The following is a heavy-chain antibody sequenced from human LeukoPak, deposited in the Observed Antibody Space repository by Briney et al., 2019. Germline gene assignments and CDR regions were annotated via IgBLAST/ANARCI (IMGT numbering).Heavy chain of an antibody. CDR1: GFTFSSYS. CDR2: ISSSSSYI. J-gene: IGHJ4*02. CDR3: AKVEVEMATPYYFDY. V-gene: IGHV3-21*04. D-gene: IGHD5-24*01. Sequence: PGGSLRLSCAASGFTFSSYSMNWVRQAPGKGLEWVSSISSSSSYIYYADSVKGRFTISRDNAKNSLYLQMNSLRAEDTAVYCCAKVEVEMATPYYFDYWGQGTLVTVSS.